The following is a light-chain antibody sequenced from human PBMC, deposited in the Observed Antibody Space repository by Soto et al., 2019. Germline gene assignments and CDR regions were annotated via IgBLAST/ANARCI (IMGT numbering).Light chain of an antibody. V-gene: IGKV3D-15*01. CDR3: QHYNNWSLT. J-gene: IGKJ4*01. Sequence: EIVLTQSPDTLSVSPGERATLSCRASQSISRTLAWYQQTSSQPPRLRIYDASTSATGFPSRFSGSGSGTESTLTVSRLQSEDFAVYYCQHYNNWSLTFGGGPTVEIK. CDR1: QSISRT. CDR2: DAS.